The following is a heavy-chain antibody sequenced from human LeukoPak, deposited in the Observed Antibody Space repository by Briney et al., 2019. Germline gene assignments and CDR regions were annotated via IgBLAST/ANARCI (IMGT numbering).Heavy chain of an antibody. CDR1: GYSFTSYW. V-gene: IGHV5-51*01. CDR3: ARYAYMTTVTGGFDP. D-gene: IGHD4-17*01. J-gene: IGHJ5*02. Sequence: LGESLKISCKGSGYSFTSYWIGWVRQMPGKGLEWMGVIYPGDSDTRYSPSFQGQVTISADKSISTAYLEWSSLKASDTAMYYCARYAYMTTVTGGFDPWGQGTLVTVSS. CDR2: IYPGDSDT.